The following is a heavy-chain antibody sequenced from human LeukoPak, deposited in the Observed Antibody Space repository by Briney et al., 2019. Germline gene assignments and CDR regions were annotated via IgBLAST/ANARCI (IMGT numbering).Heavy chain of an antibody. Sequence: SETLSLTCTVSGGSISSSSYYWGWIRQPPGKGLEWIGSIYYSGSTYYNPSLKSRVTISVDTSKSQFSLKLSSVTAADTAVYYCARLTPVAGNAFDIWGQGTMVTVSS. CDR3: ARLTPVAGNAFDI. CDR1: GGSISSSSYY. J-gene: IGHJ3*02. CDR2: IYYSGST. D-gene: IGHD6-19*01. V-gene: IGHV4-39*01.